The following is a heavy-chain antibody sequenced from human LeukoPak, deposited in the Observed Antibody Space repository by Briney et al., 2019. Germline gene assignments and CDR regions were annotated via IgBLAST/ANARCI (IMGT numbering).Heavy chain of an antibody. Sequence: PGGSLRLSCTTSGFTFGDYAMSWVRQAPGKGLEWVGFIRSKTYGGTTEYAASVKGRFTISKDDSKSIAYLQMNSLKTEDTGVYYCTGLPSGFAFDYWGQGTLVTVSS. CDR3: TGLPSGFAFDY. D-gene: IGHD6-19*01. CDR1: GFTFGDYA. J-gene: IGHJ4*02. V-gene: IGHV3-49*04. CDR2: IRSKTYGGTT.